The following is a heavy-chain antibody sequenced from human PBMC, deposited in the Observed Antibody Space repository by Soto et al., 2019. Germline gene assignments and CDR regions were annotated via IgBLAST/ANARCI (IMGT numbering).Heavy chain of an antibody. CDR3: ARHPMRSVDHTGFDY. D-gene: IGHD2-2*02. CDR2: VYYSGST. V-gene: IGHV4-39*01. J-gene: IGHJ4*02. CDR1: GGSISINYY. Sequence: PSETLSLTCTVSGGSISINYYWGWIRQPPGKGLEWIGSVYYSGSTYYNPSLQSRVTISVDTSKNQLSLKLNSVTAADTAVYYCARHPMRSVDHTGFDYWGPGTLVTVSS.